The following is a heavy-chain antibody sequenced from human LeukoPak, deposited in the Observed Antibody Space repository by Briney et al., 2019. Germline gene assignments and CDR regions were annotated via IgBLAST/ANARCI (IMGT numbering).Heavy chain of an antibody. CDR2: MNPNSGNT. CDR3: ARGSLLYSGSYYCLGDY. J-gene: IGHJ4*02. CDR1: GYTFTSCD. Sequence: ASVKVSCKASGYTFTSCDINWVRQATGQGLEWMGWMNPNSGNTGYARKFQGRVTITRNTSISTAYMELSSLRSEDTAVYYCARGSLLYSGSYYCLGDYWGRGTLVTVSS. V-gene: IGHV1-8*03. D-gene: IGHD1-26*01.